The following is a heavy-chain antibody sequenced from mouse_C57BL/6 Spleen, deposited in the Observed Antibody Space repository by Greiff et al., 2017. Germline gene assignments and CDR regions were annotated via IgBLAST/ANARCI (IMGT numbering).Heavy chain of an antibody. D-gene: IGHD2-10*01. Sequence: EVKLEESGGGLVKPGGSLTLSCAASGFTFSSYTMSWVRQTPEKRLEWVATISGGGGNTYYPDSVKGRFTISRDNAKNTLYLQLSSLRSEDTALYYCARQGAYYGNYYYFDYWGQGTTLTVSS. J-gene: IGHJ2*01. CDR3: ARQGAYYGNYYYFDY. CDR1: GFTFSSYT. CDR2: ISGGGGNT. V-gene: IGHV5-9*01.